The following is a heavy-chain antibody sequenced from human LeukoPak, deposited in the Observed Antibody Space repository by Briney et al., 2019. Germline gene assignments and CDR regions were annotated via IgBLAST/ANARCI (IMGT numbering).Heavy chain of an antibody. Sequence: GGSLRLSCAASGFTFSSYWMHWVRQAPGKGLVWVSRIKTDGSTTTYADSVKGRFTISRDNGKNTLYLQMNSLRAEDTVVYYCVRGPREYNYGTFDYWGQGTLVTVSS. D-gene: IGHD5-18*01. CDR3: VRGPREYNYGTFDY. V-gene: IGHV3-74*01. CDR1: GFTFSSYW. CDR2: IKTDGSTT. J-gene: IGHJ4*02.